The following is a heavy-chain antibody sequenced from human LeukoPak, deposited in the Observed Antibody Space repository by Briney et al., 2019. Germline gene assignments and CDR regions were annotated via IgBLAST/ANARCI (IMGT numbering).Heavy chain of an antibody. CDR3: ARGSRLIQDIVVVPAAMGYYFDY. D-gene: IGHD2-2*01. J-gene: IGHJ4*02. CDR2: INYCGST. Sequence: SETLSLTCAVYGGSFSGYYWSWIGQPPGKGLEWIGEINYCGSTNYNPSLKSRVTISVDTSKNQFSLKLSSVTAADTAVYYCARGSRLIQDIVVVPAAMGYYFDYWGQGTLVTVSS. CDR1: GGSFSGYY. V-gene: IGHV4-34*01.